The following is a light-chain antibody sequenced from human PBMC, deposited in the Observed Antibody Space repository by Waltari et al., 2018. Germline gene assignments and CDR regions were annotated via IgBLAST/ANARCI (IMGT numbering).Light chain of an antibody. CDR1: QRISRY. Sequence: SGRASQRISRYLAGYEQKPSQAPRLLIYAASSRVTGIPDRFSGSGSGTDFSLTISRLEPEDFAVYYCQNHERLPAMFGQGTKVEIK. V-gene: IGKV3-20*01. CDR3: QNHERLPAM. J-gene: IGKJ1*01. CDR2: AAS.